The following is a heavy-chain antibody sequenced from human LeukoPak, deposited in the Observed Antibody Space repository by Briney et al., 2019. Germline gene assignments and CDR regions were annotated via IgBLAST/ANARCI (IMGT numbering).Heavy chain of an antibody. V-gene: IGHV4-4*02. J-gene: IGHJ5*02. CDR2: IYHSGST. CDR3: ASRYGDYDPFDP. D-gene: IGHD4-17*01. Sequence: PSETLSLTCAVSGGSISSSNWWSWVRQPPGKGLEWIGEIYHSGSTNYNPSLKSRVTISVDKSKNQFSLKLSSVTAADTAVYYCASRYGDYDPFDPWGQGTLVTVSS. CDR1: GGSISSSNW.